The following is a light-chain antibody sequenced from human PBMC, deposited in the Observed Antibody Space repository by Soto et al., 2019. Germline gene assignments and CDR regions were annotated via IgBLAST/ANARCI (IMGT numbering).Light chain of an antibody. Sequence: VLTQPPSASGAPGQSVTISCSGSTSNIGSHSVNWYRHLPGTAPKVVMFSNDERPSGVPDRISGSKSGTSASLTISGLQSEDEADYYCAAWDNSLTGHLVFGGGTKVTVL. CDR2: SND. CDR1: TSNIGSHS. V-gene: IGLV1-44*01. CDR3: AAWDNSLTGHLV. J-gene: IGLJ2*01.